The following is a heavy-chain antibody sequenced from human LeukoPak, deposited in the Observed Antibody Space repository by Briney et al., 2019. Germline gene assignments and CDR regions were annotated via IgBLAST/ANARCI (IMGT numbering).Heavy chain of an antibody. Sequence: ASVKVSCKASGYTFTSYYMHWVRQAPGQGLEWMGIINPSGGSTSYAQKFQGRVTMNRDTSTSTVYMELSRLRSEDTAVYYCARDLGSWYEFDYWGQGTLVTVSS. CDR3: ARDLGSWYEFDY. CDR2: INPSGGST. J-gene: IGHJ4*02. V-gene: IGHV1-46*01. D-gene: IGHD6-13*01. CDR1: GYTFTSYY.